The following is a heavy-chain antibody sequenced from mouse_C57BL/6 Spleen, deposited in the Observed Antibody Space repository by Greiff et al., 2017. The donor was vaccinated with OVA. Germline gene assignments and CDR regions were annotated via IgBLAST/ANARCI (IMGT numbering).Heavy chain of an antibody. J-gene: IGHJ4*01. Sequence: QVQLQQPGTELVKPGASVKLSCKASGYTFTSYWMHWVKQRPGQGLEWIGNINPSNGGTNYNEEFKSKATLTVDKSSSTAYMQLSSLTSEDSAVYYCARSLYYYGSEIYAMDYWGQGTSVTVSS. CDR3: ARSLYYYGSEIYAMDY. CDR1: GYTFTSYW. V-gene: IGHV1-53*01. CDR2: INPSNGGT. D-gene: IGHD1-1*01.